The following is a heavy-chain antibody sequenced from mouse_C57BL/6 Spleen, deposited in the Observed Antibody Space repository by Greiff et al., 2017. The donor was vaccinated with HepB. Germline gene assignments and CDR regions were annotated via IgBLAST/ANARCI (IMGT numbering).Heavy chain of an antibody. CDR2: IHPNSGST. CDR3: ARPNYYGSSYGYFDV. D-gene: IGHD1-1*01. V-gene: IGHV1-64*01. CDR1: GYTFTSYW. J-gene: IGHJ1*03. Sequence: QVQLKQPGAELVKPGASVKLSCKASGYTFTSYWMHWVKQRPGQGLEWIGMIHPNSGSTNYNEKFKSKATLTVDKSSSTAYMQLSSLTSEDSAVYYCARPNYYGSSYGYFDVWGTGTTVTVSS.